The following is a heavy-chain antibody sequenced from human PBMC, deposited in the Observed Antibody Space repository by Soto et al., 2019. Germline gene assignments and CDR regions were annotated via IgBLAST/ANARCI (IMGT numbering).Heavy chain of an antibody. Sequence: QVQLVESGGGVVQPGRSLRLSCAASGFTFRSYGTHWVRQAPGKGLEWVAVISSDGSKKYYADSVKGRFTVSRDNSKNTLYLQMNSLRAEDTAVYFCGKDRRELRGAVDYWGQGTLVTVSS. CDR1: GFTFRSYG. D-gene: IGHD1-26*01. CDR2: ISSDGSKK. CDR3: GKDRRELRGAVDY. J-gene: IGHJ4*02. V-gene: IGHV3-30*18.